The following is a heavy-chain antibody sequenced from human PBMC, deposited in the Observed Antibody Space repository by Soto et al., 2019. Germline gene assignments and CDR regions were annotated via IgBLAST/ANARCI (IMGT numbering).Heavy chain of an antibody. CDR2: ISSSSSYT. CDR1: GFTFSDYY. D-gene: IGHD4-17*01. Sequence: QVQLVESGGGLVKPGGSLRLSCAASGFTFSDYYMSWIRQAPGKGLEWVSYISSSSSYTNYADSVKGRFTISRDNAKNSLYLQMNSLRAEDTAVYYCARTHDYGDYRRRDPFDYWGQGTLVTVSS. CDR3: ARTHDYGDYRRRDPFDY. V-gene: IGHV3-11*05. J-gene: IGHJ4*02.